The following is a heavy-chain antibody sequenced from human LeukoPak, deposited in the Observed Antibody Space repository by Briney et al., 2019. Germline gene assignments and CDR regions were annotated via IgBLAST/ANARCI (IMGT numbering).Heavy chain of an antibody. CDR1: GFTFSSYG. J-gene: IGHJ4*02. CDR3: AKDSSLLVLWYGDYFDY. Sequence: GGSLRLSCAASGFTFSSYGMSWVRQAPGKGLEWVSAVSSSGGTTYYADSVKGRFTISRDNSKNTLSLQMNSLRAEDTAIYYCAKDSSLLVLWYGDYFDYWGQGTLVTVSS. V-gene: IGHV3-23*01. D-gene: IGHD2-2*01. CDR2: VSSSGGTT.